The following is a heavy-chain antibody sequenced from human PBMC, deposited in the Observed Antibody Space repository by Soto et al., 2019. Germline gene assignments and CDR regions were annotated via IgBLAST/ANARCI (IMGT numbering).Heavy chain of an antibody. V-gene: IGHV3-30*18. CDR1: GFTFSDYG. Sequence: QVQLVESGGGVVQPGRSLRLACSASGFTFSDYGVHWVRQAPGTALEWVAVISYDGSIQYYADSVKGRFTISRDNSKNTLYLQMNSLRVEDTAVYFCAKDPTVRGYRGYDSGYYFDFWGQGSLVTASS. D-gene: IGHD5-12*01. CDR2: ISYDGSIQ. CDR3: AKDPTVRGYRGYDSGYYFDF. J-gene: IGHJ4*02.